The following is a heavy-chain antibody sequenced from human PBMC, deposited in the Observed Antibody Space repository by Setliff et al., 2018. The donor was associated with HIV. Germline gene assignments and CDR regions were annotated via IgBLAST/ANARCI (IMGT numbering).Heavy chain of an antibody. J-gene: IGHJ4*02. CDR2: INDSGTT. D-gene: IGHD2-15*01. CDR1: GGSLSGYY. Sequence: SETLSLTCGVYGGSLSGYYWNWIRQPPGKGLEWIAEINDSGTTNYNPSLESRVTMLIDMSKNQLSLKLSSVTAADTAVYFCARGPIRYSSGVRWFLGVESWYSGIDYWGQGTRVTVSS. CDR3: ARGPIRYSSGVRWFLGVESWYSGIDY. V-gene: IGHV4-34*01.